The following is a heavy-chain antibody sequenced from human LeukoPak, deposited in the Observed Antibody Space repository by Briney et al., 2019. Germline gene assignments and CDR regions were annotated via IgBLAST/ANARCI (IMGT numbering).Heavy chain of an antibody. CDR2: IYHSGST. CDR3: ARAHPQCDSSGYYDY. Sequence: SGTLSLTCAVSGGSISSSNWWSWVRQPPGKGLEWIGEIYHSGSTNYNSSLKSRVTISVDKSKNQFSLKLSSVTAADTAVYYCARAHPQCDSSGYYDYWGQGTLATVSS. D-gene: IGHD3-22*01. CDR1: GGSISSSNW. V-gene: IGHV4-4*02. J-gene: IGHJ4*02.